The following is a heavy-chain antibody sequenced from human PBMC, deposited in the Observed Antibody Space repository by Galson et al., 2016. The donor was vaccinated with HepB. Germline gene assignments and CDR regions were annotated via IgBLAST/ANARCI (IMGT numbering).Heavy chain of an antibody. Sequence: SVKVSCKASGGTFSNYAISWLRQAPGQGLEWMGGIIPVFGSTNYAQNFQGRVTIIADESTSTAHMELSSLRSEDTAVYYCARAPGYRYHLVTEDYYYGMDVWGQGTTVTVSS. CDR1: GGTFSNYA. J-gene: IGHJ6*02. CDR2: IIPVFGST. V-gene: IGHV1-69*13. D-gene: IGHD5-18*01. CDR3: ARAPGYRYHLVTEDYYYGMDV.